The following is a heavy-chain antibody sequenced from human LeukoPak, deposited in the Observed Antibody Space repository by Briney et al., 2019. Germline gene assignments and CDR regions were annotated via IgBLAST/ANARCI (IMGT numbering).Heavy chain of an antibody. CDR2: IRYDGSNK. J-gene: IGHJ4*02. CDR1: GFIFSTYG. V-gene: IGHV3-30*02. CDR3: AKGKPDILWFGELSLYLED. D-gene: IGHD3-10*01. Sequence: AGGSLRLSCAASGFIFSTYGIHWVRQAPGKGLEWVAFIRYDGSNKYYVDSVKGRFTISRDNSKNTLYLQMNSLRAEDTAVYYCAKGKPDILWFGELSLYLEDWGQGTLVTVSS.